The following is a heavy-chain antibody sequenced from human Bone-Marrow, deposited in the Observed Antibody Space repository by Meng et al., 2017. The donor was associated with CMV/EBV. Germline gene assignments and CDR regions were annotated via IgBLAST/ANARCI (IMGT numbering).Heavy chain of an antibody. CDR3: ARDLAGDAFDI. CDR1: GFTFSDYY. V-gene: IGHV3-11*04. J-gene: IGHJ3*02. CDR2: ISSSGSTI. D-gene: IGHD3-16*01. Sequence: GESLKISCAASGFTFSDYYMSWIRQAPGKGLEWVSYISSSGSTIYYADSVKGRFTISRDNAKNSLYLQMNSLRAEDTAVYYCARDLAGDAFDIWGQGTMVTVSS.